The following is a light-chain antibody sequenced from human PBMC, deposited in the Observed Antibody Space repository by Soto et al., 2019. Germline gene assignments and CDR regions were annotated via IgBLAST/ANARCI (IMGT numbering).Light chain of an antibody. Sequence: SALAQPASVSGSPGQSITISCTGTSNDVGAYDSVSWYQQHPHKAPQVIIYRGTQRPSGASNRFSASTSGNAASLTISGLQADDEADYFCCSSAPESTYVCGTGTKVTAL. V-gene: IGLV2-23*01. CDR1: SNDVGAYDS. CDR3: CSSAPESTYV. CDR2: RGT. J-gene: IGLJ1*01.